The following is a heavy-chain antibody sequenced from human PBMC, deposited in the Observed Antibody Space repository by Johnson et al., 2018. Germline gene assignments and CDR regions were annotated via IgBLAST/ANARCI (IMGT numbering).Heavy chain of an antibody. V-gene: IGHV3-74*03. CDR2: INSDETTT. Sequence: VQLRESGGGLVQPGGSLRLSCAASGFTFSNYWMHWVRQAPGAGLVWVSRINSDETTTTYADYVKGRFTISRDNAKNTLYLQMNSLRPEDTAVYYCARQGQWLDNAFDIWGQGTMVTVSS. CDR3: ARQGQWLDNAFDI. J-gene: IGHJ3*02. D-gene: IGHD6-19*01. CDR1: GFTFSNYW.